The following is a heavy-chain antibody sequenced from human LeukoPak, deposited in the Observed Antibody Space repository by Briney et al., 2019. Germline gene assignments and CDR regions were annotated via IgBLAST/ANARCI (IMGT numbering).Heavy chain of an antibody. Sequence: SETLSLTCTVSGGSISSYYWSWIRQPPGKGLEWIGYIYYSGSTNYNPSLKSRVTISVDTSKNQFSLKLSSVTAADTAVYYCAGGSQGYWYFDLWGRGTLVTVSS. CDR1: GGSISSYY. V-gene: IGHV4-59*01. CDR3: AGGSQGYWYFDL. CDR2: IYYSGST. J-gene: IGHJ2*01.